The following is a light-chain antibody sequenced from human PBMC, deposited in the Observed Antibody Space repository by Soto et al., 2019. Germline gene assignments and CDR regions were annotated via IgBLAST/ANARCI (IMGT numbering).Light chain of an antibody. CDR2: GAS. J-gene: IGKJ1*01. CDR3: LQYNDWLGT. Sequence: EIVVTQSPAALSVSPGERATLSCRASQSVNSNLAWYQQKPGQAPRLLIYGASTRATGIPARFSGSGSGTEFTLTISSLQSEDFAVYYCLQYNDWLGTFGHGTKVEIK. V-gene: IGKV3-15*01. CDR1: QSVNSN.